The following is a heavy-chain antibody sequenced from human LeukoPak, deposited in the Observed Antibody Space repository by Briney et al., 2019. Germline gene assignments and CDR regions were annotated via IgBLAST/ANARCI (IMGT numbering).Heavy chain of an antibody. Sequence: SETLSLTCAVYGGSFSGYCWSWIRQPPGKGLEWIGEINHSGSTNYNPSLKSRVTISVDTSKNQFSLKLSSVTAADTAVYYCARRRVGATTRYFDYWGQGTLVTVSS. D-gene: IGHD1-26*01. CDR3: ARRRVGATTRYFDY. CDR1: GGSFSGYC. J-gene: IGHJ4*02. V-gene: IGHV4-34*01. CDR2: INHSGST.